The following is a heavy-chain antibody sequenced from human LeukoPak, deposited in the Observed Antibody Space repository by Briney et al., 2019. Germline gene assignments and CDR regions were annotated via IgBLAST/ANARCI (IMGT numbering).Heavy chain of an antibody. CDR3: AKCGSGWSHCDY. Sequence: GGSLRLSCAASGFTFSDYAMSWIRQAPGKGLQWVSNIYNSGGTTYYADSVKGRFTISRDNSKNTLFLQMNSLRAEDTAVYYCAKCGSGWSHCDYSGQGTLVTVSS. J-gene: IGHJ4*02. V-gene: IGHV3-23*01. CDR2: IYNSGGTT. D-gene: IGHD6-19*01. CDR1: GFTFSDYA.